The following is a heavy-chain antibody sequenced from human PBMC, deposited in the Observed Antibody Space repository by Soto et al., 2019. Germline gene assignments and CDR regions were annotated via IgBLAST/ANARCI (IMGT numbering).Heavy chain of an antibody. V-gene: IGHV3-21*01. CDR2: ISGSSSYI. D-gene: IGHD3-22*01. CDR1: GFTFSSYS. J-gene: IGHJ4*02. CDR3: ARPHYYDSSGYYSPPHY. Sequence: GGSLRLSCAASGFTFSSYSMNWVRQAPGKGLEWVSSISGSSSYIYYADSVKGRFTISRDNAKNSLYLQMNSLRAEDTAVYYCARPHYYDSSGYYSPPHYWGQGTLVTVSS.